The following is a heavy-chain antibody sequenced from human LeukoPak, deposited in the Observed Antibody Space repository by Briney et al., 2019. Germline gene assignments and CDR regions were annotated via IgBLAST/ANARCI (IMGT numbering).Heavy chain of an antibody. J-gene: IGHJ5*02. Sequence: GGSLRLSCAASGFTFSSYGMNWVRQAPGKGLEWVSSIRGSGGSTNYADSVKGRFTISRDNSKNTLSLQMNSLRAEDTALYYCAKGGPYSDSSQSWFAPWGQGTQVTVSS. CDR3: AKGGPYSDSSQSWFAP. D-gene: IGHD6-13*01. V-gene: IGHV3-23*01. CDR1: GFTFSSYG. CDR2: IRGSGGST.